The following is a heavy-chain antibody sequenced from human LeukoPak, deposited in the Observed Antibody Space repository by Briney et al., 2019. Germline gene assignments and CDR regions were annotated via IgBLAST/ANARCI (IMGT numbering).Heavy chain of an antibody. D-gene: IGHD3-3*01. CDR3: SVSAPDYDFWSGTGLNYYYYYMDV. CDR2: VSGSGGST. CDR1: GFAFSSYG. J-gene: IGHJ6*03. V-gene: IGHV3-23*01. Sequence: GGSLRLSCAASGFAFSSYGMSWVRQAPGKGLEWVSAVSGSGGSTYYADSVKGRFTISRDNSKNTLHLQMNSLKTEDTAVYYCSVSAPDYDFWSGTGLNYYYYYMDVWGKGTTVTVSS.